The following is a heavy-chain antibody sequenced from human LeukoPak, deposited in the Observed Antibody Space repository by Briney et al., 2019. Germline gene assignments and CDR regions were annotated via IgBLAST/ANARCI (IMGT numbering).Heavy chain of an antibody. D-gene: IGHD2-21*02. V-gene: IGHV3-7*01. J-gene: IGHJ4*02. Sequence: GGSLRLSCAASGFTFSSYAMSWVRQAPGKGLEWVANIRDDGSEKFYVDSVKGRFTISRDNAKNSLYLQMNSLRVGDTGVYYCVRDSLAYCASDCFSWGQGTLVTVSS. CDR3: VRDSLAYCASDCFS. CDR1: GFTFSSYA. CDR2: IRDDGSEK.